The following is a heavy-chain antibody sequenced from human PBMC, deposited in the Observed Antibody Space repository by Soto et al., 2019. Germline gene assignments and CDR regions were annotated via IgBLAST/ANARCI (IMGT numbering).Heavy chain of an antibody. Sequence: GGSLRLSCAASGFTFSDYYMSWIRQAPGKGLEWVSYISSSGSTTYYADSVKGRFTISRDNSKNTLYLQMNSLRAEDTAVYYCAKDRTQWLEDDAFDIWGQGTMVTVSS. CDR3: AKDRTQWLEDDAFDI. CDR1: GFTFSDYY. V-gene: IGHV3-11*01. J-gene: IGHJ3*02. D-gene: IGHD6-19*01. CDR2: ISSSGSTT.